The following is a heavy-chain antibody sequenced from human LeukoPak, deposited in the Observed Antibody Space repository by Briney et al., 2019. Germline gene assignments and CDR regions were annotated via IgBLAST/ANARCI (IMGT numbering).Heavy chain of an antibody. Sequence: PGGSLRLSCTTSGFTFDDFSMSWVRQAPGKGLEWVGFIRSKAYGGTLEYAASVRGRFTISRDDSKNIGYLQMNSLKTEDTAVYYCTRDCSGGNYYEEMDFWGQGTLVTVSS. CDR3: TRDCSGGNYYEEMDF. D-gene: IGHD2-15*01. CDR2: IRSKAYGGTL. J-gene: IGHJ4*02. V-gene: IGHV3-49*04. CDR1: GFTFDDFS.